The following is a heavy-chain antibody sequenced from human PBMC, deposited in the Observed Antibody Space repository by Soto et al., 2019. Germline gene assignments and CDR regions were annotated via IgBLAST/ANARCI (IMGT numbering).Heavy chain of an antibody. CDR3: VHRGDYRDSSGFYHPNFDY. J-gene: IGHJ4*02. D-gene: IGHD3-22*01. V-gene: IGHV2-5*02. Sequence: ESGPTLVNPTQTLTLTCTFSGFSLRDSLVSXGWVRQPPGMALEWLALIYWDDDTRYSPSLKNRLTVTKDSSRNQVVLTLTNVDPADTGTYFCVHRGDYRDSSGFYHPNFDYWGQGTLVTVSS. CDR1: GFSLRDSLVS. CDR2: IYWDDDT.